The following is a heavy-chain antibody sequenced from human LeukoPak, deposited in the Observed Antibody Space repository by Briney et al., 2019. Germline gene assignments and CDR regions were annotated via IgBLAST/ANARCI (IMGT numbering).Heavy chain of an antibody. V-gene: IGHV3-74*01. CDR3: ARCADYLHTTCYFFCYYGMDV. Sequence: GGSLRLSCAASGFSFSTYWMHWVRQAPGKGLVWVSRINFDGSTTNYADSVKGRFTISRDNAKNAVYLEMTSLRAEDTAVYYCARCADYLHTTCYFFCYYGMDVWGQGTTVTVSS. D-gene: IGHD3-16*01. CDR2: INFDGSTT. CDR1: GFSFSTYW. J-gene: IGHJ6*02.